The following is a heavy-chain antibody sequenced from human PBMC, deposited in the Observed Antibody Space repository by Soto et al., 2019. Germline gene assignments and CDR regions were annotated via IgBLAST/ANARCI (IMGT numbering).Heavy chain of an antibody. CDR1: GGTFSSYA. D-gene: IGHD3-10*01. CDR3: ASYGSGSYLTEFDY. CDR2: IIPIFGTA. V-gene: IGHV1-69*13. J-gene: IGHJ4*02. Sequence: SVKVSCKASGGTFSSYAISWVRQAPGQGLEWMGGIIPIFGTANYAQKFQGRVTITADESTSTAYMELSSLRSEDTAVYYCASYGSGSYLTEFDYWGQGTLVTVS.